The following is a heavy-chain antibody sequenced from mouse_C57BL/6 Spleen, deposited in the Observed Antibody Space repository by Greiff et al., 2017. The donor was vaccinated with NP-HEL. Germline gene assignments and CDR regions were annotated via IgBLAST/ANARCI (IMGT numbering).Heavy chain of an antibody. J-gene: IGHJ3*01. Sequence: QVQLQQPGAELVMPGASVKLSCKASGYTFTSYWMHWVKQRPGQGLEWIGEIDPSDSYTNYNQKFKGKSTLTVDKSSSTAYMQLSSLTSEDSAVYYYARDSSGYEEFAYWGQGTLVTVSA. CDR1: GYTFTSYW. CDR3: ARDSSGYEEFAY. D-gene: IGHD3-2*02. V-gene: IGHV1-69*01. CDR2: IDPSDSYT.